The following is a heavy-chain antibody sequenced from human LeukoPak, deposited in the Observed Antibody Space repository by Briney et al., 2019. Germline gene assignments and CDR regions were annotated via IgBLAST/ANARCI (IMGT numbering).Heavy chain of an antibody. CDR2: IYNSGDT. Sequence: GGSLRLSCAVSGFIVSSKYMSWVRQAPGKGLEWVSVIYNSGDTYYADSVKGRSSISRDNSENTVFLQMNSLRADDTAIYYCARFTAGWFDPWGQGTLVTVST. CDR1: GFIVSSKY. J-gene: IGHJ5*02. CDR3: ARFTAGWFDP. V-gene: IGHV3-53*01.